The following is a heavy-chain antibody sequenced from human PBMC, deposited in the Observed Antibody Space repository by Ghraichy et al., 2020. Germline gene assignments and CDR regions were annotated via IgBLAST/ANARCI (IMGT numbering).Heavy chain of an antibody. Sequence: LSLTCAASGFTFSSYAMHWVRQAPGKGLEWVAFISYDGISKYEADSVKGRFTISRDNSKNTLFLQMNSLRAEDTAVYYCAKKQGDYYDSSGYYYDYWGQGTLVTVSS. J-gene: IGHJ4*02. V-gene: IGHV3-30*18. CDR3: AKKQGDYYDSSGYYYDY. D-gene: IGHD3-22*01. CDR2: ISYDGISK. CDR1: GFTFSSYA.